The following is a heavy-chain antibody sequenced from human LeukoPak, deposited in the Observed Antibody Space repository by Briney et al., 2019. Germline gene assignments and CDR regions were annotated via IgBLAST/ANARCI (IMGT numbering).Heavy chain of an antibody. J-gene: IGHJ1*01. CDR1: GGSFSGYY. CDR2: INHSGST. Sequence: SETLSLTCAVYGGSFSGYYWSWIRQPPGKGLEWIGEINHSGSTNYNPSLKSRVSISVDSSKNQFSLKVSSVTAADTAVYYCASDYGATGYFQHWGQGTLVTVSS. V-gene: IGHV4-34*01. D-gene: IGHD4-17*01. CDR3: ASDYGATGYFQH.